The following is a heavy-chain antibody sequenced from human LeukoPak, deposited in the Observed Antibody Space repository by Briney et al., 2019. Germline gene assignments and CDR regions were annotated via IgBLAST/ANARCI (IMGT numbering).Heavy chain of an antibody. CDR1: GGTFSSYA. D-gene: IGHD3-3*01. Sequence: GASVKVSCKASGGTFSSYAISWVRQAPGQGHEWMGGIIPIFGTANYAQKFQGRVTITADESTSTAYMELSSLRSEDTAVYYCARTYDFWTGHYFDYWGQGTLVTVSS. CDR3: ARTYDFWTGHYFDY. V-gene: IGHV1-69*13. CDR2: IIPIFGTA. J-gene: IGHJ4*02.